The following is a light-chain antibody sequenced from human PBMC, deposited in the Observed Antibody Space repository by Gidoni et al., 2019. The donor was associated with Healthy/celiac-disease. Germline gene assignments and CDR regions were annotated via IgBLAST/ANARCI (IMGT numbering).Light chain of an antibody. J-gene: IGKJ4*01. CDR1: QSSRSY. V-gene: IGKV1-39*01. Sequence: DIQMTQSPSSLSASVVDRDTITCRASQSSRSYLNWYQPKPGTAPKLLIYAASSFESGVPSRFSGSGSGTDFTLTISRPQPEDVATYYCQQSYSTPLTFGGGTKVEIK. CDR3: QQSYSTPLT. CDR2: AAS.